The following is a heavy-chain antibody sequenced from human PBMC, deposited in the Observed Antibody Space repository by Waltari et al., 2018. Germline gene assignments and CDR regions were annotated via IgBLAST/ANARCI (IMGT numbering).Heavy chain of an antibody. CDR3: ARGPYGDYGESFDY. CDR1: GGTFSSYT. Sequence: QVQLVQSGAEVKKPGSSVKVSCKASGGTFSSYTISWVRQAPGQGLEWMGRIIPSRGIANDAQKFQGRGTITADKSTSTAYMELSSLRSEDTAVYYCARGPYGDYGESFDYWGQGTLVTVSS. V-gene: IGHV1-69*02. D-gene: IGHD4-17*01. J-gene: IGHJ4*02. CDR2: IIPSRGIA.